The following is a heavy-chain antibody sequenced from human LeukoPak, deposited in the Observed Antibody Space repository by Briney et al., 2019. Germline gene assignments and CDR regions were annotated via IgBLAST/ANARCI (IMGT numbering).Heavy chain of an antibody. CDR1: GYTFTSYD. CDR3: ASSVVLWFGESDAFDR. J-gene: IGHJ3*02. CDR2: MNPNSGNT. D-gene: IGHD3-10*01. Sequence: GASVKVSCKASGYTFTSYDINWVRQATGQGLEWMGWMNPNSGNTGYAQKFQGRVTMTRNTSISTAYMELSSLRSEDTAVYYCASSVVLWFGESDAFDRWSQGTMVTVSS. V-gene: IGHV1-8*01.